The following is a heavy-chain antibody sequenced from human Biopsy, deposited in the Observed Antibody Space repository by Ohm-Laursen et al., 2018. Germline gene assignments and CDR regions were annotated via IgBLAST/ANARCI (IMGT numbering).Heavy chain of an antibody. Sequence: TQTLTLTCSFSGFSLSARGMCVSWIRQAPGKALEWLARVDWDDYKDYSASLQTKLSISKDTFNDQVVLTVNNVDPADTATYYCARTPILIVSAGLVYRHRRHLQGMDVWGQGIAVTVS. CDR1: GFSLSARGMC. D-gene: IGHD6-13*01. CDR2: VDWDDYK. J-gene: IGHJ6*02. CDR3: ARTPILIVSAGLVYRHRRHLQGMDV. V-gene: IGHV2-70*11.